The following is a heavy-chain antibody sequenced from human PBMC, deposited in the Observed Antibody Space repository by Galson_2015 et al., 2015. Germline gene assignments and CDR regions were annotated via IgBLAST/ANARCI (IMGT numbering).Heavy chain of an antibody. J-gene: IGHJ6*02. D-gene: IGHD6-13*01. CDR3: TSGAAAGTRSGGDNYYDFSGMDV. V-gene: IGHV3-49*03. Sequence: SLRLSCAASGFTFGDYAMSWFRQAPGKGLEWVGIIRSKAYGGKTEYAASVKGRITIPRDDSKSIAYLQMNSLKTEDTAVYYCTSGAAAGTRSGGDNYYDFSGMDVWGQGTTVTVSS. CDR1: GFTFGDYA. CDR2: IRSKAYGGKT.